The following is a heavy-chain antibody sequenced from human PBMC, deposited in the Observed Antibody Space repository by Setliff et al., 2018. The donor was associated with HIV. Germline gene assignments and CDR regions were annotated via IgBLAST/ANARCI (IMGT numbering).Heavy chain of an antibody. V-gene: IGHV1-46*01. CDR2: FNPRGGTT. J-gene: IGHJ5*01. CDR1: GYTFTTYY. D-gene: IGHD3-16*01. CDR3: ARAYYDSVWGNDSSVYDS. Sequence: ASVKVSCKTSGYTFTTYYMHWVRQAPGQGLEWVGIFNPRGGTTISAQNFQDRVTMTSDTSTNTVYMELTSLAFEDTAVYYCARAYYDSVWGNDSSVYDSWGQGTLVTVSS.